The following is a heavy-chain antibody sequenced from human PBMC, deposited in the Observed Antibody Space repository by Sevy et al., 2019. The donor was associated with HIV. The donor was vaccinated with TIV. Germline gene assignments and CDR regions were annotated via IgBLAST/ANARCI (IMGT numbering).Heavy chain of an antibody. CDR3: ARTPIVQIPGSKGLYFDS. V-gene: IGHV1-69*13. Sequence: ASVKVSCKASGGTFSNYALSWVRQAPGQGLEWMGGIIPDFGTTNSAQKFQGRVTISADESRGTVNMELSGLRSADTAIYYCARTPIVQIPGSKGLYFDSWGQGTLVTVSS. D-gene: IGHD2-8*01. CDR1: GGTFSNYA. CDR2: IIPDFGTT. J-gene: IGHJ4*02.